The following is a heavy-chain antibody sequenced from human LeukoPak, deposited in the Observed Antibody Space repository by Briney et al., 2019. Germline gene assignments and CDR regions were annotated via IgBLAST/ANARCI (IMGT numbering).Heavy chain of an antibody. CDR2: IRPSGGTT. D-gene: IGHD2/OR15-2a*01. CDR3: ARAEGGLSRLVSTTFDY. CDR1: GYTFTNYY. J-gene: IGHJ4*02. V-gene: IGHV1-46*01. Sequence: ASVNVSCKASGYTFTNYYIHCVPQAPGKGFEWMGIIRPSGGTTSNAQKFQGRVTMTRVMSTSTVYMELSGLRAEDTAVYYCARAEGGLSRLVSTTFDYWGQGTLVTVSS.